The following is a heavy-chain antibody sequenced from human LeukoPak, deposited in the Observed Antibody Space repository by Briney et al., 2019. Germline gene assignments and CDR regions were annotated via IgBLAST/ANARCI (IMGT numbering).Heavy chain of an antibody. CDR2: VTSDGRTE. V-gene: IGHV3-30*03. CDR1: GFIFRNYG. CDR3: ARDLGFGAPDDY. J-gene: IGHJ4*02. D-gene: IGHD3-10*01. Sequence: GGSLRLSSAASGFIFRNYGFHWVRQAPGRGPEWVAGVTSDGRTEVYVDSVKGRFTLSRDNSKNTVYLQMNWLRSEDTGVYYCARDLGFGAPDDYWDQGTLVTVSS.